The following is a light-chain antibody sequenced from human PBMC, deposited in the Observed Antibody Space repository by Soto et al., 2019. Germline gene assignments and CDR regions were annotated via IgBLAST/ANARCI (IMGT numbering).Light chain of an antibody. CDR2: DAS. CDR3: QQYGDWAGA. Sequence: EIVMTQSPPTLSVSPGVRATLSCRASQSVGSKLAWYQQRPGQAPRLLIYDASNRATGIPARFSGSGSGMEFSLTISSLQSEDFAVYACQQYGDWAGAFGGGTKVEIK. V-gene: IGKV3D-15*01. J-gene: IGKJ4*01. CDR1: QSVGSK.